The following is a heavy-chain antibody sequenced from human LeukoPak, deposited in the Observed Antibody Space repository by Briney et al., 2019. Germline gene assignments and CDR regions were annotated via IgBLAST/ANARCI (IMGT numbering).Heavy chain of an antibody. J-gene: IGHJ3*02. CDR3: AATMAVGGAFDI. CDR2: IYYSGST. Sequence: SETLSLTCTVSGGSISSYYWSWLRQPPGKGLEWIGYIYYSGSTNYNPSLTSRVTISVDTSKNQFSLRLSSVTAADTAVYYCAATMAVGGAFDIWGQGTMVTVSS. D-gene: IGHD4/OR15-4a*01. V-gene: IGHV4-59*01. CDR1: GGSISSYY.